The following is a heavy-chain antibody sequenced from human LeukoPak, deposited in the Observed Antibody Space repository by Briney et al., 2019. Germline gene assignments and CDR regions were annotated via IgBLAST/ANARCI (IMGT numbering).Heavy chain of an antibody. Sequence: GGSLRLSCAASGFTFSSYAMHWVRQAPGKGVEWVAVISYDGSNKYYADSVKGRFTISRDNSKNTLYLQMNSLRAEDTAVYYCARGRGDFWSGYYEMYYFDYWGQGTLVTVSS. CDR2: ISYDGSNK. CDR1: GFTFSSYA. CDR3: ARGRGDFWSGYYEMYYFDY. D-gene: IGHD3-3*01. V-gene: IGHV3-30-3*01. J-gene: IGHJ4*02.